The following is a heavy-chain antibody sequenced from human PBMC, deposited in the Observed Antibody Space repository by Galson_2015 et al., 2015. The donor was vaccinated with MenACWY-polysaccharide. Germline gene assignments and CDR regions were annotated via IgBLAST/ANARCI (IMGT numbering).Heavy chain of an antibody. V-gene: IGHV3-9*01. CDR3: VKARGGYVVTAYFDY. Sequence: SLRLSCATSGFNFDDYAVHWVRQVPGKGLEWVLGISWNSGRKEYAESVEGRFVISRDNAKKSLYLQMNSLRIEDTALYYCVKARGGYVVTAYFDYWGQGTLVTVSS. CDR2: ISWNSGRK. J-gene: IGHJ4*02. D-gene: IGHD2-21*02. CDR1: GFNFDDYA.